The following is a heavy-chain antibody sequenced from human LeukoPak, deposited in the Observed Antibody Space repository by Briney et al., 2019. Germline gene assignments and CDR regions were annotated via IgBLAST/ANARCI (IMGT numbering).Heavy chain of an antibody. CDR1: GFTFSSYA. D-gene: IGHD1-26*01. CDR3: AKHSGSYFIYYVDS. V-gene: IGHV3-23*01. Sequence: PGGSLRLSCAASGFTFSSYAMTWVRQAPGKGLEWVSTISGSGDRMDYADSVKGRFTISRDNSANTLYLQMNSLRAEDTALYYCAKHSGSYFIYYVDSWGQGTLVTVSS. CDR2: ISGSGDRM. J-gene: IGHJ4*02.